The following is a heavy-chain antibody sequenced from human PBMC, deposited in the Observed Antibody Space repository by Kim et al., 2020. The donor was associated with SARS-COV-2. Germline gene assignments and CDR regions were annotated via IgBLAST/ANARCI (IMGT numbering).Heavy chain of an antibody. CDR1: GFTFSSYA. V-gene: IGHV3-23*01. CDR3: AKSIYYDGGMIANYYYYGMDV. D-gene: IGHD3-22*01. CDR2: ISGSGGST. Sequence: GGSLRLSCAASGFTFSSYAMSWVRQAPGKGLEWVSAISGSGGSTYYADSVKGRFTISRDNSKNTLYLQMNSLRAEDTAVYYCAKSIYYDGGMIANYYYYGMDVWGQGTTVTVSS. J-gene: IGHJ6*02.